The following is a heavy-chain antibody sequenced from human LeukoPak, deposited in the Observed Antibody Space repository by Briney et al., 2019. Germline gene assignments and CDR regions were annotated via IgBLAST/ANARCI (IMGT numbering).Heavy chain of an antibody. J-gene: IGHJ4*02. CDR1: GFTVSSSH. V-gene: IGHV3-53*01. CDR2: IYSGGST. CDR3: AKGHYYGSGSLDY. D-gene: IGHD3-10*01. Sequence: GGSLRLSCAASGFTVSSSHMSWVRQAPGKGLEWVSVIYSGGSTYYADSVKGRFTISRDNSKNTLYVQMNSLRAEDTAVYYCAKGHYYGSGSLDYWGQGTLVTVSS.